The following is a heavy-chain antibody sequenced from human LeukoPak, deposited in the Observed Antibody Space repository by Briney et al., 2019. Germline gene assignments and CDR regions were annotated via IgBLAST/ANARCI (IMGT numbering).Heavy chain of an antibody. J-gene: IGHJ6*03. D-gene: IGHD4-11*01. CDR1: GGSISSSSYY. V-gene: IGHV4-39*07. Sequence: PSETLSLTCTVSGGSISSSSYYWGWLRQPPGKGLEWIGSIFYSGSTYYNPSLKSRVTISVDTSKNQFSLKLSSVTAADTAVYYCARDHGPTVATSPFYSYYMDVWGKGTTVSVSS. CDR3: ARDHGPTVATSPFYSYYMDV. CDR2: IFYSGST.